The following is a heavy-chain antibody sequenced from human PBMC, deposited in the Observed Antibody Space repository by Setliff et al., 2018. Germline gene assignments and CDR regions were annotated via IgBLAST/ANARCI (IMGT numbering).Heavy chain of an antibody. CDR3: ARDRQYCSSPTCYSSYFYYYGMDV. CDR2: IYHSGST. Sequence: SETLSLTCAIYGQSFSDYYWSWVRQPPGKGLEWIGEIYHSGSTNYNPSLKSRVPISVDTSKNQFSLKLSSVTAADTAVYYCARDRQYCSSPTCYSSYFYYYGMDVWGQGTTVTVSS. V-gene: IGHV4-34*01. J-gene: IGHJ6*02. CDR1: GQSFSDYY. D-gene: IGHD2-2*02.